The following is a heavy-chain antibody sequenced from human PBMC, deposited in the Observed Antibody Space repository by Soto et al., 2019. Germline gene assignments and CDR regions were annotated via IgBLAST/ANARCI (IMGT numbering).Heavy chain of an antibody. Sequence: QVQLVESGGGVVQPGRSLRLSCAASGFSFSISPMHWVRQAPGKGPEWVALISYDGTNKFYADSVKGRFTISRDNAKSTLSLQAESLRPESAALYYCGREAEGSDVKYWAVNSFVAWGQGTLVTVSS. CDR2: ISYDGTNK. CDR1: GFSFSISP. CDR3: GREAEGSDVKYWAVNSFVA. V-gene: IGHV3-30-3*01. J-gene: IGHJ5*02. D-gene: IGHD2-8*02.